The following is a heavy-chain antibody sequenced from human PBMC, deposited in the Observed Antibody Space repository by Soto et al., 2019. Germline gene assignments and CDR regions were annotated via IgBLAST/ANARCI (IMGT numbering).Heavy chain of an antibody. CDR2: IWYDGSNK. V-gene: IGHV3-33*01. CDR1: GFTFSSYG. J-gene: IGHJ4*02. D-gene: IGHD2-21*02. Sequence: QVQLVESGGGVVQPGRSLRLSCAASGFTFSSYGMHWVRQAPGKGLEWVAVIWYDGSNKYYADSVKGRFTISRDNSKNTLYLQMNSLRAEDTAVYYCARGGVVVTQYYFDYWGQGTLDTVSS. CDR3: ARGGVVVTQYYFDY.